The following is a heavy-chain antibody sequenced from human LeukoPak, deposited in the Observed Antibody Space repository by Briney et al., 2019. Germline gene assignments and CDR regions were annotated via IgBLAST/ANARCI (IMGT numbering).Heavy chain of an antibody. J-gene: IGHJ4*02. V-gene: IGHV3-30-3*01. CDR3: ARDGLRRFLEWLFPPDY. Sequence: GGSLRLSCAASGFTFSNYSMHWVRQAPGKGLKWVAVISYDGTNKYYADSVKGRFTISRDSSKNTLYLQMYSLRVEDTAVYYCARDGLRRFLEWLFPPDYWGQGTLVTVSS. CDR2: ISYDGTNK. D-gene: IGHD3-3*01. CDR1: GFTFSNYS.